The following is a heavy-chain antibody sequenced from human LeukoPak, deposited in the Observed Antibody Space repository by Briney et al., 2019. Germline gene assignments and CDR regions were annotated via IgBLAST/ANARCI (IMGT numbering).Heavy chain of an antibody. J-gene: IGHJ6*03. V-gene: IGHV1-46*01. D-gene: IGHD5-18*01. Sequence: GASVKVSGKTSGYSFTSYNLHWVRQAPGQRLEWMGIIKPSGGNTNYAQKFQGRVTMTRDTSTSTVYMELSSLRSEDTAVYYCARVRGTAMVYYYYMDVWGKGTTVTISS. CDR2: IKPSGGNT. CDR1: GYSFTSYN. CDR3: ARVRGTAMVYYYYMDV.